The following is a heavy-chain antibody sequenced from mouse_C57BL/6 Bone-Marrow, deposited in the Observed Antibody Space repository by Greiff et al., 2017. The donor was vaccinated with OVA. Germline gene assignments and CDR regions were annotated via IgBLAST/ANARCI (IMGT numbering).Heavy chain of an antibody. V-gene: IGHV1-26*01. CDR1: GYTFTDYY. J-gene: IGHJ2*01. CDR3: ARPSYYGSRDLDY. Sequence: VQLQQSGPELVKPGASVKISCKASGYTFTDYYMNWVKQSHGKSLEWIGDINPNNGGTSYNQKFKGKATLTVDKSSSTAYMELRSLTSEDSAVYYCARPSYYGSRDLDYWGQGTTLTVSS. CDR2: INPNNGGT. D-gene: IGHD1-1*01.